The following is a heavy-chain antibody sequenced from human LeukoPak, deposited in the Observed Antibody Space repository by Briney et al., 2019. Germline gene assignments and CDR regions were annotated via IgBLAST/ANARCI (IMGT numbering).Heavy chain of an antibody. CDR3: AKSGSGWYRFDC. D-gene: IGHD6-19*01. Sequence: GGSLRLSCAASGFTFSSYAMSWVRQAPGKGLEWVSAISGSGDSTYYADSVKGRFTISRDNSKNTLYLQMNSLRAEDTAVYYCAKSGSGWYRFDCWGHGTLVTVSS. V-gene: IGHV3-23*01. J-gene: IGHJ4*01. CDR2: ISGSGDST. CDR1: GFTFSSYA.